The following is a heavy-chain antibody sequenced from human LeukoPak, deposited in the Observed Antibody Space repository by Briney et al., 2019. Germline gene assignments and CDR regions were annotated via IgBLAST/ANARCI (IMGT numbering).Heavy chain of an antibody. CDR2: ISSSSSTI. J-gene: IGHJ4*02. V-gene: IGHV3-48*01. CDR3: ARVLFVDPTY. D-gene: IGHD3/OR15-3a*01. Sequence: GGSLRLSCAASGFTFSSYSMNWVRQAPRQGLEWVSYISSSSSTIYYADSVKGRFTISRDNAKNSLYLQMNSLRAEDTAVYYCARVLFVDPTYWGQGTLVTVSS. CDR1: GFTFSSYS.